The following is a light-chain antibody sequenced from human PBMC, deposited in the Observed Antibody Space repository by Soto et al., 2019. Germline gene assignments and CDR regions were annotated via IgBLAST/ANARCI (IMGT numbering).Light chain of an antibody. V-gene: IGKV3-20*01. CDR1: QSVSSSY. J-gene: IGKJ3*01. CDR3: QQYCSSPIFP. Sequence: EIVLTQSPGTLSLSPGERATLSCRASQSVSSSYLAWYQQKPGQAPRLLIYGASSRATGIPERFSGSGSGTDFTLNISRLEPEELAVYYCQQYCSSPIFPFGPGTKVDIK. CDR2: GAS.